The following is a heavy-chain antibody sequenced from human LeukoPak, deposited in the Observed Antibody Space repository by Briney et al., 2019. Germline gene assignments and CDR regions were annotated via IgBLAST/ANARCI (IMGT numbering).Heavy chain of an antibody. CDR1: GFTFSSYE. V-gene: IGHV3-48*03. J-gene: IGHJ4*02. Sequence: PGGSLRLSCAASGFTFSSYEMNWVRQAPGKGLEWVSYISSSGSTIYYADSVKGRFSISRDNAKNSLYLQMSSLRDEDTDVYYCARDMDFASDYWGQGTLVTISS. D-gene: IGHD3/OR15-3a*01. CDR2: ISSSGSTI. CDR3: ARDMDFASDY.